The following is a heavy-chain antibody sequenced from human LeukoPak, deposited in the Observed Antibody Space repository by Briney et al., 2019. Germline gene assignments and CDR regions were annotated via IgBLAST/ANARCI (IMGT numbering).Heavy chain of an antibody. Sequence: SETLSLTCTVSGGSISSYYWSWIRQPPGKGLEWIGYIYYSGSTNYNPSLKSRVTISVDTSKNQFSLKLSSVTAADTAVYYCARASYYDFWSGTEGRFDYWGQGTLVTVSS. V-gene: IGHV4-59*01. CDR1: GGSISSYY. J-gene: IGHJ4*02. CDR2: IYYSGST. CDR3: ARASYYDFWSGTEGRFDY. D-gene: IGHD3-3*01.